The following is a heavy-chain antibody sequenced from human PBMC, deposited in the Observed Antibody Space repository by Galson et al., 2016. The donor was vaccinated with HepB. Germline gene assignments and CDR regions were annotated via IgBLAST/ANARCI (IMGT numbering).Heavy chain of an antibody. J-gene: IGHJ4*02. D-gene: IGHD4-23*01. Sequence: SLRLSCAASGFAFRTYNMNWVRQAPGKGLEWVSYISGSASAIYYADSVKGRFTVSRDNAKNSLYLQKNSLRDEDTAVYYCARGYGGNSLDFWGQGTLVTVSS. CDR3: ARGYGGNSLDF. CDR1: GFAFRTYN. CDR2: ISGSASAI. V-gene: IGHV3-48*02.